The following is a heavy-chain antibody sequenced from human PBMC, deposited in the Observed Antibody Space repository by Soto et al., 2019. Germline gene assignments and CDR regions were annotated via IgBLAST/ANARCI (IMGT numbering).Heavy chain of an antibody. Sequence: QVQRVQSGAVVKKPGASVKVSCKASGYTFTRYDISWVRQATGQGREWMGWTNPNSGNTVYAQKFQGRDTMTRTTSISTAYMELRSLRAEDTAVYYCARDKVVGATGNWGQGPLVTVSS. J-gene: IGHJ4*02. CDR1: GYTFTRYD. V-gene: IGHV1-8*01. CDR2: TNPNSGNT. CDR3: ARDKVVGATGN. D-gene: IGHD1-1*01.